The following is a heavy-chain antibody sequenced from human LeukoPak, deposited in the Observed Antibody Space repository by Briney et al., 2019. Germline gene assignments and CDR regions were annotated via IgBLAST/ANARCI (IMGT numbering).Heavy chain of an antibody. V-gene: IGHV2-5*02. CDR3: AHRKNYYDSSVFDF. CDR2: IYWDDDR. Sequence: SGPTLVKPTQTPTLTFTFSGISFSTRGVGVGWIRQPPGKALEWLALIYWDDDRRYSPSLKSRLTITKDTSKNQVVLTLTNMDPVDTATYYCAHRKNYYDSSVFDFWGQGTLVTVSS. CDR1: GISFSTRGVG. D-gene: IGHD3-22*01. J-gene: IGHJ4*02.